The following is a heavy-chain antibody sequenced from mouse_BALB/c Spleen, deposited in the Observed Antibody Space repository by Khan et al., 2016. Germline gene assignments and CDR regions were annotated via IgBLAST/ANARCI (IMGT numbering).Heavy chain of an antibody. V-gene: IGHV1S81*02. CDR1: GYTLTSYW. CDR3: ARLLINFDY. Sequence: VQLQQPGDELVNPGASVNLSCKASGYTLTSYWMHWVKQRPGQGLEWIGEINPSNGRTNYNEKFKSKATLTVDKSSSTAYMQLSSPTSEDSAVYYCARLLINFDYWGQGTTLTVSS. D-gene: IGHD2-1*01. J-gene: IGHJ2*01. CDR2: INPSNGRT.